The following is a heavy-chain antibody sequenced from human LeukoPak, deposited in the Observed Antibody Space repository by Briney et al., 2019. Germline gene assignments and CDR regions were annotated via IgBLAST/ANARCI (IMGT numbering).Heavy chain of an antibody. Sequence: PGGSLRLSCAASGFTVSSNYMSWVRQAAGKGLEWVTVIYSGGSAYFADSVKGRFTISRDNSKNTLYLQMNSLRAEDTAVYHRASDLRHSVTYYADNWGQGTLVTVSS. J-gene: IGHJ4*02. D-gene: IGHD1-26*01. CDR1: GFTVSSNY. CDR3: ASDLRHSVTYYADN. CDR2: IYSGGSA. V-gene: IGHV3-53*01.